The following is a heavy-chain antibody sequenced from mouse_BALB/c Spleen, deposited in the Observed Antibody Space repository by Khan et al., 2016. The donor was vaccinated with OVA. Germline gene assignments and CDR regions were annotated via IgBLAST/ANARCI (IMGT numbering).Heavy chain of an antibody. CDR3: APVCTYCGSFAY. V-gene: IGHV1S136*01. CDR1: GYTFTSYV. J-gene: IGHJ3*01. D-gene: IGHD1-1*01. Sequence: IQLVQSGPELVKPGASVKMSCKAAGYTFTSYVMHWVKQKPGLGLEWIGYIYPFNDDTKYNEKFIGKATLTSDKSSSTAYMELSSLTSEDSAVDYGAPVCTYCGSFAYWGQGTLVTVSA. CDR2: IYPFNDDT.